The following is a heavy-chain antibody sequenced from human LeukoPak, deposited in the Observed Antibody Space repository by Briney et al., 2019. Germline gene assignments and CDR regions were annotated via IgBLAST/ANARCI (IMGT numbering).Heavy chain of an antibody. D-gene: IGHD3-9*01. CDR3: ARTYYDILTGYNPYFDY. V-gene: IGHV3-21*01. CDR2: ITASSTAI. J-gene: IGHJ4*02. CDR1: GFTVSSNY. Sequence: GGSLRLSCAASGFTVSSNYMSWVRQAPGKGLEWVSSITASSTAIYSADSVKGRFTISRDNAKNFLYLQMNSLRAEDTAVYYCARTYYDILTGYNPYFDYWGQGILVTVSS.